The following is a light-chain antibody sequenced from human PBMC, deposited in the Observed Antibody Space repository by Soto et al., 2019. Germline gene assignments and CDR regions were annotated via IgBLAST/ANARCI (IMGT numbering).Light chain of an antibody. J-gene: IGKJ1*01. Sequence: EIVLTQSPGTLSLSPVERATLSCRASQSVSSDLAWYQQKPGQAPRLLIYGASSRATGIPDRFSGSGSGTDFTLTISRLEPEDFAVYYCQQYGSSPRTFGQGTKVDI. CDR3: QQYGSSPRT. V-gene: IGKV3-20*01. CDR1: QSVSSD. CDR2: GAS.